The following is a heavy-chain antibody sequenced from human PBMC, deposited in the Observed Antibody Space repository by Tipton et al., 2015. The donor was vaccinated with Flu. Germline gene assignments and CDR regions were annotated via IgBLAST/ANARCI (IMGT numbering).Heavy chain of an antibody. D-gene: IGHD3-10*01. J-gene: IGHJ4*02. V-gene: IGHV1-46*01. CDR3: ARDRGLGAYAFDY. CDR2: IYPTGGAT. CDR1: GYTFSNYN. Sequence: QSGAEVKRPGASVRISCTASGYTFSNYNMHWVRQAPGQGPEWIGIIYPTGGATTYAQRFQGRVTLTRDKSTSTVYMEMSSLRSEDTAFYYCARDRGLGAYAFDYWGQGTLVTVAS.